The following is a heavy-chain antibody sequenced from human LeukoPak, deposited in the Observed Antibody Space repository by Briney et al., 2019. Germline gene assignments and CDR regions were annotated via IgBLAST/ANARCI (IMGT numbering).Heavy chain of an antibody. Sequence: SETLSLTCTVSGGSISSSSAYWGWIRQPPGKGLEWIGSIYYSKNTYYNPSLKSRVTISADTSKNQFSLTLGSVSATDAAVYYCVSPRGFSYGCFDYWGQGTLVTVSS. CDR1: GGSISSSSAY. J-gene: IGHJ4*02. CDR3: VSPRGFSYGCFDY. V-gene: IGHV4-39*01. CDR2: IYYSKNT. D-gene: IGHD5-18*01.